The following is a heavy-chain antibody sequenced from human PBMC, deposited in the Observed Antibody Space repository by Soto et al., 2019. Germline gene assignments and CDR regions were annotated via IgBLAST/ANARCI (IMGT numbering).Heavy chain of an antibody. Sequence: SETLSLTCAVYGGSLSGYYWSWIRQPPGKGLEWIGEINHSGSTNYNPSLKSRVTISVDTSKNQFSLKLSSVTAADTAVYYCARGTIFGVVITLYYYYGMDVWGQGTTVTVSS. CDR1: GGSLSGYY. D-gene: IGHD3-3*01. J-gene: IGHJ6*02. CDR3: ARGTIFGVVITLYYYYGMDV. V-gene: IGHV4-34*01. CDR2: INHSGST.